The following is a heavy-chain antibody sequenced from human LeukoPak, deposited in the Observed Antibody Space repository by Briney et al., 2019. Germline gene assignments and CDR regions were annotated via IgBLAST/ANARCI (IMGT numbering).Heavy chain of an antibody. V-gene: IGHV3-23*01. J-gene: IGHJ4*02. CDR2: ISGGGDNT. CDR1: GFTFRSFP. CDR3: AKTKGLLSFDY. Sequence: PGGSLRLSCAASGFTFRSFPLTWVRQAPGKGLEWVSTISGGGDNTYYADSVKGRFTISRDNSKNTLFLQMNSLRAEDTATYYCAKTKGLLSFDYWGQGTPVTVSS.